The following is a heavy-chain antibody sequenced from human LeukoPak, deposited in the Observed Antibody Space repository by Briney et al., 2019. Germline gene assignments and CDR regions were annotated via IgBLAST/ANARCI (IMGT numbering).Heavy chain of an antibody. CDR2: ISGSGGST. D-gene: IGHD3-22*01. CDR1: GFTFSSYA. V-gene: IGHV3-23*01. CDR3: AKDPMRRYYYDSSGYFFDY. J-gene: IGHJ4*02. Sequence: GSLRLSCAASGFTFSSYAMSWVRQAPGKGLEWVSAISGSGGSTYYADSVKGRFTISRDNSKNTLYLQMNSLRAEDTAVYYCAKDPMRRYYYDSSGYFFDYWGQGTLVTVSS.